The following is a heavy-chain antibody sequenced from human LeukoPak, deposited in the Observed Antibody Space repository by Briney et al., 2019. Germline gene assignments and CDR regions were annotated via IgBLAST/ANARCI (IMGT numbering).Heavy chain of an antibody. V-gene: IGHV3-30-3*01. J-gene: IGHJ1*01. CDR3: ARDSEGSTGPRGYFQH. CDR1: GFTFGSYA. Sequence: GGSLRLSCAASGFTFGSYALHWVRQAPGKGLEWVAVISYDGATKYYADSAKGRFTLSRDDSKSTLFLQMNSLRADDTAMYYCARDSEGSTGPRGYFQHWGQGTLVAVSA. CDR2: ISYDGATK. D-gene: IGHD2-8*02.